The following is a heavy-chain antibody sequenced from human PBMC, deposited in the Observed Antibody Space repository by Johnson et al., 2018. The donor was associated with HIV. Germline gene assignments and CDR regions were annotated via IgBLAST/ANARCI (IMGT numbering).Heavy chain of an antibody. CDR2: ISYDGSNK. V-gene: IGHV3-30*04. CDR3: ARDTSVDTGTLYPFDI. CDR1: GFTFSSYA. D-gene: IGHD5-18*01. J-gene: IGHJ3*02. Sequence: QVQLVESGGVVVQPGRSLRLSCAASGFTFSSYAMHWVRQAPGKGLEWVAVISYDGSNKYYADSVKGRFTISRDNSKNTLYLQMNSLRAEDTAVYYCARDTSVDTGTLYPFDIWGQGTMVTVSS.